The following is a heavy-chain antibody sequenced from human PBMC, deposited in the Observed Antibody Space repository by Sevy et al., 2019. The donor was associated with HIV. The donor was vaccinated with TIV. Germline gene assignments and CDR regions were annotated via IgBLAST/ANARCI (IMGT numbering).Heavy chain of an antibody. V-gene: IGHV3-72*01. CDR1: GFTFSDYY. CDR2: IRNKANSYTT. D-gene: IGHD2-21*01. Sequence: GESLKISCAASGFTFSDYYMDWVRQAPGKGLERVGRIRNKANSYTTEFAASVKGRFTISRDDSKNSLYLQMHSLKTDHTATSYCARVMRRILWWSLDSWGQGTLVTVSS. CDR3: ARVMRRILWWSLDS. J-gene: IGHJ4*02.